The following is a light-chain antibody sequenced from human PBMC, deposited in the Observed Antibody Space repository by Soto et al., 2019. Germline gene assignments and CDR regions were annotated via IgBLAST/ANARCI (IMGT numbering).Light chain of an antibody. V-gene: IGKV3-20*01. CDR1: QSVSSSY. Sequence: DIVLTQSPDTLSLSPGERATRSCRASQSVSSSYLAWYQQKPGQAPRLLIYGASSRATGIPDRFSGSGSGTDFTLTISRLEPEDFAVYYCQQYGSSGTFGQGTKVDIK. J-gene: IGKJ1*01. CDR3: QQYGSSGT. CDR2: GAS.